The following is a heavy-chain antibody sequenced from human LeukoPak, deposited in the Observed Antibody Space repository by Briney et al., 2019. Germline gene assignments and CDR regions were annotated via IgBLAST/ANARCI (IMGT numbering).Heavy chain of an antibody. V-gene: IGHV3-53*05. CDR3: AKGLAPAGGKFDY. CDR1: GFTVSSSF. J-gene: IGHJ4*02. Sequence: GGSLRLSCAASGFTVSSSFIYWVRRAPGKGLEWVSFIHRDDKTYYADSVKGRFTMSRDNSKNTLYLQMNSLRADDTAVYYCAKGLAPAGGKFDYWGQGTLVTVSS. CDR2: IHRDDKT. D-gene: IGHD6-13*01.